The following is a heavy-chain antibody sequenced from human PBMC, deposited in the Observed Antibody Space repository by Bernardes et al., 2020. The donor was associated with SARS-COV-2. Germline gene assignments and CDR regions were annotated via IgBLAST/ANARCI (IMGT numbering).Heavy chain of an antibody. CDR1: GDSISSSRYC. CDR2: ICYSGNT. CDR3: ARLDYYLSGTYYNARHY. J-gene: IGHJ4*02. D-gene: IGHD3-10*01. V-gene: IGHV4-39*01. Sequence: SDPLSLICIVSGDSISSSRYCWGWIRQPPGKGLEWIGNICYSGNTYYTPSLQSRVTMSVDMSKNQFSLRLSSVTAADTAVYFCARLDYYLSGTYYNARHYWGQGTRVSVSS.